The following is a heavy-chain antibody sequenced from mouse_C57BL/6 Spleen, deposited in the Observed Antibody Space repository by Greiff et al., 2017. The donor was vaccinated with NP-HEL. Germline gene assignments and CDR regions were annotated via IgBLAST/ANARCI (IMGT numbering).Heavy chain of an antibody. Sequence: QVQLQQPGAELVMPGASVKLSCKASGYTFTSYWMPWVKQRPGQGIEWIGAIDPSDSYTNYNQKLKGKSTLTVDKSSSTAYIHLSSLTSEDSAVYYCARDYGSSKVAYWGQGTLVTVSA. CDR2: IDPSDSYT. D-gene: IGHD1-1*01. V-gene: IGHV1-69*01. CDR3: ARDYGSSKVAY. J-gene: IGHJ3*01. CDR1: GYTFTSYW.